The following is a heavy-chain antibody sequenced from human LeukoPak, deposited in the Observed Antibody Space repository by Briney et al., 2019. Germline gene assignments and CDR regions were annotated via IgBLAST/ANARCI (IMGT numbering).Heavy chain of an antibody. V-gene: IGHV3-30*18. CDR3: AKSGGRYCSSTSCPGAFDI. D-gene: IGHD2-2*01. CDR1: GFTFSSYG. Sequence: GRSLRLSCAASGFTFSSYGMHWVRQAPGKGLEWVSVISYDGNNKYYADSVQGRFTISRDNSKNTLYLQMNGLRPEDTAVYYCAKSGGRYCSSTSCPGAFDIWGQGTMVTVSS. CDR2: ISYDGNNK. J-gene: IGHJ3*02.